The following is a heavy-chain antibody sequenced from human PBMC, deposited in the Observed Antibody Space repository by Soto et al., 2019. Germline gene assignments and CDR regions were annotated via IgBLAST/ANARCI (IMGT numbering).Heavy chain of an antibody. D-gene: IGHD7-27*01. Sequence: EVQLVESGGGLVQPGRSLRLSCAASGFTFDDYAMHWVRQAPGKGLEWVSGISWNSGSIGYADSVKGRFTMSRDNAKNSLYLQMNSLRAEDTALYYCAKGGGTGDIPLGDDAFDIWGQGTMVTVSS. CDR2: ISWNSGSI. V-gene: IGHV3-9*01. CDR3: AKGGGTGDIPLGDDAFDI. CDR1: GFTFDDYA. J-gene: IGHJ3*02.